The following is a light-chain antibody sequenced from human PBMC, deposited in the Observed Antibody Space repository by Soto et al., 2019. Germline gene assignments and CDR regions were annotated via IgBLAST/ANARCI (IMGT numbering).Light chain of an antibody. CDR3: ISYTTSSTYV. Sequence: QSVLTQPASVSGSPGQSIAISCTGTSSDVGAYNYVSWYQQHPAKAPKLMIYDVTNRPSGVSDRFSGSKSGNTASLTISGLQAEDEADSSCISYTTSSTYVFGSGTKVTVL. CDR1: SSDVGAYNY. CDR2: DVT. V-gene: IGLV2-14*01. J-gene: IGLJ1*01.